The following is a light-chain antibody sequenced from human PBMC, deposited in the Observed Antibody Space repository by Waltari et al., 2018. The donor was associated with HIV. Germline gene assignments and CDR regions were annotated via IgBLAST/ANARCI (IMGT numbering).Light chain of an antibody. CDR2: YDT. CDR3: QVWDSTSDHVV. V-gene: IGLV3-21*04. Sequence: SSALTQPPPVSVAPGKTARITCGGENIESKSVHWYQQKPGQAPLLVIYYDTDRPSGIPERFSGSNSGDTATLTISRVGDGDEADYFCQVWDSTSDHVVFGGGTKLTVL. J-gene: IGLJ3*02. CDR1: NIESKS.